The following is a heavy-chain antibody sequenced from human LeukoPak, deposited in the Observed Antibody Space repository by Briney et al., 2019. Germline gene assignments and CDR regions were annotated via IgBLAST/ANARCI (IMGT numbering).Heavy chain of an antibody. CDR1: GFTFSNYA. V-gene: IGHV3-23*01. D-gene: IGHD2/OR15-2a*01. CDR2: INSSGGDT. J-gene: IGHJ4*02. Sequence: PGGSLTLSCAASGFTFSNYAMNWVRQAPGKGLEWVSAINSSGGDTYYADSVKGRFTISRDNSKNTLYLEMDSLRAEDTAVYYCRYFLPHFDYWGQGTLVTVSS. CDR3: RYFLPHFDY.